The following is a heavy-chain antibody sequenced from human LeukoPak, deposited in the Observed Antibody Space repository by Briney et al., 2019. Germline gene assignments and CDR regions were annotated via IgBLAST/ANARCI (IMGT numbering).Heavy chain of an antibody. Sequence: KPGGSLRLSCAASGFTFDDYGMSWVRQAPGKGLEWIGRIYTSGSTNYNPSLKSRVTMSVDTSKNQFSLKLSSVTAADTAVYYCARTYGGYFDFWGQGTLVTVSS. D-gene: IGHD4-23*01. CDR1: GFTFDDYG. V-gene: IGHV4-4*07. J-gene: IGHJ4*02. CDR2: IYTSGST. CDR3: ARTYGGYFDF.